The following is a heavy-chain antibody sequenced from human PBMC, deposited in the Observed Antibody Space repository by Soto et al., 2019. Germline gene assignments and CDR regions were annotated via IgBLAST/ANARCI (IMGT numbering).Heavy chain of an antibody. CDR1: GGSITTGGYY. Sequence: SETLSLTCTVSGGSITTGGYYWSWIRQLPGKGLEWIGHRYYSESTYYNPSLKSRVSISLDTSKNQFSLKLSFVTAADTAMYYCARHSPPFWSGDYYGMDVWGQGTTVTVSS. CDR3: ARHSPPFWSGDYYGMDV. CDR2: RYYSEST. D-gene: IGHD3-3*01. J-gene: IGHJ6*02. V-gene: IGHV4-31*03.